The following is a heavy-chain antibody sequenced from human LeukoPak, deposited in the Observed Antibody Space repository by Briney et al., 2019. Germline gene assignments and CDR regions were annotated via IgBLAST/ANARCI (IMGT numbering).Heavy chain of an antibody. CDR1: GYSFIGYS. CDR3: AAVNYDSSGYYYAFDI. J-gene: IGHJ3*02. D-gene: IGHD3-22*01. Sequence: ASVKVSCKASGYSFIGYSMHWVRQAPGQGLEWMGWINPKSGGTIYAQKFQGRVTMTRDTSISTAYMELSSLRSEDTAVYYCAAVNYDSSGYYYAFDIWGQGTMVTVSS. CDR2: INPKSGGT. V-gene: IGHV1-2*02.